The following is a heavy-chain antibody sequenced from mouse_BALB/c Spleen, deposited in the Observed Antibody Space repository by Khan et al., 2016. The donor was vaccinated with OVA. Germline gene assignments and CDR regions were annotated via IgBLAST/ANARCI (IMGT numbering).Heavy chain of an antibody. J-gene: IGHJ1*01. D-gene: IGHD1-1*01. Sequence: VELVESGPGLVAPSQSLSITCTASGFSLTSYGVHWVRQTPGKDLEWLGVIWPGSSKNYNSALSYSLTINTENSKCQTFLKMNNRLTDDTAMYCCARDRGSSGWYFDVWGAGTTVTVSS. CDR1: GFSLTSYG. V-gene: IGHV2-9*02. CDR2: IWPGSSK. CDR3: ARDRGSSGWYFDV.